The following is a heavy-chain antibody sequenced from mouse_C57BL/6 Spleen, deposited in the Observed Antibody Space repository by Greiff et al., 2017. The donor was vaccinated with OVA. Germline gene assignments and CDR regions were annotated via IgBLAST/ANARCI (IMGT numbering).Heavy chain of an antibody. CDR1: GYTFTDYE. V-gene: IGHV1-15*01. CDR2: IDPETGGT. D-gene: IGHD1-1*01. Sequence: VQLVESGAELVRPGASVTLSCKASGYTFTDYEMHWVKQTPVHGLEWIGAIDPETGGTAYNQKFTGKAILTADKSSSTAYMELRSLTSEDSAVYYCTLYGSSYFDYWGQGTTLTVSS. J-gene: IGHJ2*01. CDR3: TLYGSSYFDY.